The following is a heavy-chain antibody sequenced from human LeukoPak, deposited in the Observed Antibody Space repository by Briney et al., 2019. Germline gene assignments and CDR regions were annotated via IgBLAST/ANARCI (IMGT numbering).Heavy chain of an antibody. D-gene: IGHD2-2*02. CDR1: GFTFSSYA. J-gene: IGHJ4*02. CDR2: ISYDGSNK. V-gene: IGHV3-30*04. Sequence: GGSLRLSCVASGFTFSSYAMHWVRQDPGKGLEWVAVISYDGSNKYYAGSVKGRFTISRDNSKNTLYLQMNSLRAEDTAVYYCARQYCSSTSCYTTPLDYWGQGTLVTVSS. CDR3: ARQYCSSTSCYTTPLDY.